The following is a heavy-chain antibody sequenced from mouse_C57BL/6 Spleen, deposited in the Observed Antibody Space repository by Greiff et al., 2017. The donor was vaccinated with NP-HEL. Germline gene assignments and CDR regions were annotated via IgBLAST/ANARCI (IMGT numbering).Heavy chain of an antibody. Sequence: DVQLQESGPGLVKPSQSLSLTCSVTGYSITSGYYWNWIRQFPGNKLEWMGYISYDGSNNYNPSLKNRIAITRDTSKNQFFLKLNSVTTEDTATYYCARETTVVATDAMDYWGQGTSVTVSS. CDR1: GYSITSGYY. V-gene: IGHV3-6*01. D-gene: IGHD1-1*01. CDR3: ARETTVVATDAMDY. J-gene: IGHJ4*01. CDR2: ISYDGSN.